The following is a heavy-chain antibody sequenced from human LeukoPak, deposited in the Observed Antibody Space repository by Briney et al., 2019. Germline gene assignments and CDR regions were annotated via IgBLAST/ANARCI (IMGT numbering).Heavy chain of an antibody. Sequence: PSGALSLPCTVSGGSIRRYYWSGVRQPPGKGLEWVGYIYYSGSTNYNPSLKSRVTISVDTSKNQFSLKLSSVTAADTAVYYCARGLLSSGYYTDYWGQGTLVTVSS. CDR1: GGSIRRYY. D-gene: IGHD3-22*01. J-gene: IGHJ4*02. V-gene: IGHV4-59*01. CDR2: IYYSGST. CDR3: ARGLLSSGYYTDY.